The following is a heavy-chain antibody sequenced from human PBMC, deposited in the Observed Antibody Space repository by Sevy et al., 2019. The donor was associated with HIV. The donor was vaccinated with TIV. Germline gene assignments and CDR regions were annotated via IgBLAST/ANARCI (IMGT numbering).Heavy chain of an antibody. D-gene: IGHD3-3*01. J-gene: IGHJ3*02. CDR1: GFTFGSYW. V-gene: IGHV3-74*01. CDR3: ARDSVTVSGIVLYALDI. CDR2: ISDDGRST. Sequence: GGSLRLSCGASGFTFGSYWMHWVRQVPGKGLEWVSRISDDGRSTTYADSVRGRLTISRDNAKNTLYLQMNGLRADDTAVYYCARDSVTVSGIVLYALDIWGQGTMVTVSS.